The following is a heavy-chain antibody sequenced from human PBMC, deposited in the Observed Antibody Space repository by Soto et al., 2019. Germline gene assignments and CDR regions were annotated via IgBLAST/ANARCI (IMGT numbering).Heavy chain of an antibody. V-gene: IGHV4-39*01. CDR3: ARRSRRSAAGPHAGWFDP. CDR1: GDSIIGIYH. Sequence: SETLSLTCAVSGDSIIGIYHWGWIRQPPGKGLEWIGSIYYSGSTYYNPSLKSRVTISVDTSKNQFSLKLSSVTAADTAVYYCARRSRRSAAGPHAGWFDPWGQGTLVTVSS. D-gene: IGHD6-13*01. J-gene: IGHJ5*02. CDR2: IYYSGST.